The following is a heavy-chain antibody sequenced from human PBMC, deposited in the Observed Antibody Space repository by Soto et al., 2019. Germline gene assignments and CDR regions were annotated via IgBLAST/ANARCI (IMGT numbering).Heavy chain of an antibody. J-gene: IGHJ2*01. CDR2: IHHSGGT. Sequence: QVQLQESGPGVVKPSETLSLTCAVSGDSINAENWWTWLRQTPGKGLEWLAEIHHSGGTKYNPSLSGRVSISLDRPRNQSSLRLRSVTAADTAQYYCARDHCTGGNCYSNMGDWYFDLWGRGALVTVSS. CDR3: ARDHCTGGNCYSNMGDWYFDL. V-gene: IGHV4-4*02. CDR1: GDSINAENW. D-gene: IGHD2-15*01.